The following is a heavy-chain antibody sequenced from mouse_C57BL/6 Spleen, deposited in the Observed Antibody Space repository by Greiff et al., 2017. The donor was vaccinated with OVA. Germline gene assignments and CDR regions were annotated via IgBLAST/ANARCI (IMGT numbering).Heavy chain of an antibody. J-gene: IGHJ3*01. D-gene: IGHD2-4*01. V-gene: IGHV1-82*01. Sequence: QVQLQQPGPELVKPGASVKISCKASGYAFSSYWMNWVKQRPGKGLEWIGRIYPGDGDTNYNGKFQGKATLTVDKSSHTAYMQLSSLTSEDSAVYFGARSGYDYDPYWGQGTLVTVSA. CDR3: ARSGYDYDPY. CDR2: IYPGDGDT. CDR1: GYAFSSYW.